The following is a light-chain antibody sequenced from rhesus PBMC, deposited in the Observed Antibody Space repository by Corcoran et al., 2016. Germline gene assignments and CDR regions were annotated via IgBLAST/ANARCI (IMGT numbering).Light chain of an antibody. CDR2: KAS. V-gene: IGKV1-22*01. CDR1: QSISSW. J-gene: IGKJ4*01. CDR3: QQYSSSPLT. Sequence: DIQMTQSPSSLSASVGDTVTITCRASQSISSWVAWYPQKPGKAPKLLISKASNLQSGVPSRFSGSGSGTDFTLTISSLQSEDFATYYCQQYSSSPLTFGGGTKVEIK.